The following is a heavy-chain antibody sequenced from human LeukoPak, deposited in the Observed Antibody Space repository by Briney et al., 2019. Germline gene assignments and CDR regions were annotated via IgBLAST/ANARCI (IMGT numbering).Heavy chain of an antibody. J-gene: IGHJ4*02. CDR2: IKSKTVGGTT. CDR3: SGRLDYGDDY. D-gene: IGHD4-17*01. V-gene: IGHV3-15*01. Sequence: GGSLRLSCAASGFTFSNAWMSWVRQAPGKGLEWVGRIKSKTVGGTTDYAAPVKGRFTISRDDSKNTLYLQMNSLKTEDTAVYYCSGRLDYGDDYWGQGTLVTVSS. CDR1: GFTFSNAW.